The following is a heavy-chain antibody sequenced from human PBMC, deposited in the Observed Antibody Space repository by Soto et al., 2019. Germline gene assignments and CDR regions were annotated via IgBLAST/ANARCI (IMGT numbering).Heavy chain of an antibody. CDR2: MFPGDSDT. Sequence: GASLKISCKGFGYSFTTYWIGWVRQLPGQGLEWMGVMFPGDSDTRYSPSFQGQVTMSADPSTNTAYLEWSSLKAADSAMYYCARVPDSSLGTMDVWGQGTTVTVSS. J-gene: IGHJ6*02. CDR3: ARVPDSSLGTMDV. CDR1: GYSFTTYW. D-gene: IGHD6-19*01. V-gene: IGHV5-51*01.